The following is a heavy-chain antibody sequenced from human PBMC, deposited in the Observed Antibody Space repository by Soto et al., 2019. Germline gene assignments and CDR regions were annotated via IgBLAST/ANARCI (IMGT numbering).Heavy chain of an antibody. CDR3: ARQSYDSSDYFDY. D-gene: IGHD3-22*01. V-gene: IGHV4-39*01. CDR1: GDYITSSTYY. J-gene: IGHJ4*02. Sequence: SETMSLTCTVSGDYITSSTYYWGWLRQPPGKGLEWIGSIYYSGSTYYNPSLNSRVTISVDTSRIHFSLKLISVTAADTAVYYCARQSYDSSDYFDYWGQGTLVTVSS. CDR2: IYYSGST.